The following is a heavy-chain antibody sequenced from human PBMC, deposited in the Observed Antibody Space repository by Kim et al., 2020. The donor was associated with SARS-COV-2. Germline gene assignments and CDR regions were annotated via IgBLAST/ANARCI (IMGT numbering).Heavy chain of an antibody. Sequence: SETLSLTCTVSGGSISSGGYYWSWIRQHPGKGLEWIGYIYYSGSTYYNPSLKSRVTISVDTSKNQFSLKLSSVTAADTAVYYCAREMSIGGAQIDYWGQGTLVTVSS. V-gene: IGHV4-31*03. CDR1: GGSISSGGYY. CDR2: IYYSGST. D-gene: IGHD4-17*01. J-gene: IGHJ4*02. CDR3: AREMSIGGAQIDY.